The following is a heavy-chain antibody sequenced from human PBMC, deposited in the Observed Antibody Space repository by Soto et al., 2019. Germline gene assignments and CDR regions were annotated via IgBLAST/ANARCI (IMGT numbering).Heavy chain of an antibody. CDR3: ARRGGVRGVIGAFDI. Sequence: GESLKISCKGSGYSFTSYWIGWVRQMPGKGLGWIGIIYPGDSDTRYSPSFQGQVTISADKSISTASLQWSSLKASDTAMYYCARRGGVRGVIGAFDIWGQGTMVTVSS. CDR2: IYPGDSDT. CDR1: GYSFTSYW. V-gene: IGHV5-51*01. D-gene: IGHD3-10*01. J-gene: IGHJ3*02.